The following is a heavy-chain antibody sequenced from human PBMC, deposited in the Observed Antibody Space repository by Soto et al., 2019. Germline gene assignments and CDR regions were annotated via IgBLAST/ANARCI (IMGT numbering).Heavy chain of an antibody. CDR2: INHSGST. V-gene: IGHV4-34*01. Sequence: PSETLSLTCAVYGGSFSGYYWSWIRQPPGKGLEWIGEINHSGSTNYNPSLKSRVTISVDTSKNQFSLKLSSVTAADTAVYYCARGRFVVVPAAHFYYYYYGMDVWGQGTTVTVSS. J-gene: IGHJ6*02. CDR3: ARGRFVVVPAAHFYYYYYGMDV. D-gene: IGHD2-2*01. CDR1: GGSFSGYY.